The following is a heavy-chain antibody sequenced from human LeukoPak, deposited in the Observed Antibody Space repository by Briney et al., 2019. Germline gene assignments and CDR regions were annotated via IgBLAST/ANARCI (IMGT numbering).Heavy chain of an antibody. CDR1: GYSISSGYY. Sequence: SETLSPTCAVSGYSISSGYYWGWIRQPPGKGLEWIGSIYHSGSTYYNPSLKSRVTISVDTSKNQFSLKLSSVTAADTAVYYCARDGLLWFGDSTNYWGQGTLVTVSS. J-gene: IGHJ4*02. D-gene: IGHD3-10*01. V-gene: IGHV4-38-2*02. CDR3: ARDGLLWFGDSTNY. CDR2: IYHSGST.